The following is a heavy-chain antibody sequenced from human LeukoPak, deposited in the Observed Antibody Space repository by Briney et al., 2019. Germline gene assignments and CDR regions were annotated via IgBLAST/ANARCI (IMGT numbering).Heavy chain of an antibody. D-gene: IGHD3-22*01. CDR1: GFTFSRYA. V-gene: IGHV3-23*01. CDR3: AIPDSSGFYFSIRFDY. Sequence: GGSLRLSCAASGFTFSRYAMSWVRQAPGKGLGWDSFIRERERHTQYADPEKGRFTISRANSKNTVYLQMNSLRADDTAVYYCAIPDSSGFYFSIRFDYWGQGTLVTVSS. J-gene: IGHJ4*02. CDR2: IRERERHT.